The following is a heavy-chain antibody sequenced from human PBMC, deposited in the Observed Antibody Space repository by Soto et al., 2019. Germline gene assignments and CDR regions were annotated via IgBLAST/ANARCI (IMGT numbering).Heavy chain of an antibody. CDR1: GFTFSSYG. J-gene: IGHJ6*02. CDR2: RSYDGSNK. D-gene: IGHD3-10*01. CDR3: VGWGVRGVSGYYYGMDV. V-gene: IGHV3-30*03. Sequence: QVQLLESVGGVVQPGRSLRLSCAASGFTFSSYGMHCVRQAPGKGLEWVAVRSYDGSNKYYEDSVKGRFTISRDNSKNTLYMQMNSLRAKDTAVYYCVGWGVRGVSGYYYGMDVWGQGTTVTVSS.